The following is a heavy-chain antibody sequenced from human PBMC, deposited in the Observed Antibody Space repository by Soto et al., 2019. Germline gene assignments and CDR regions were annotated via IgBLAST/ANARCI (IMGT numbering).Heavy chain of an antibody. D-gene: IGHD5-12*01. J-gene: IGHJ4*02. CDR3: ARVRRWLPGPADY. CDR2: INHSGST. Sequence: QVQLQQWGAGLLKPSETLSLTCAVYGGSFSGYYWSWIRQPPGKGLEWIGEINHSGSTNYNPSLKSRVTISVDTSKNKFSLKLSSVTAADTAVYYCARVRRWLPGPADYWGQGTLVTVSS. CDR1: GGSFSGYY. V-gene: IGHV4-34*01.